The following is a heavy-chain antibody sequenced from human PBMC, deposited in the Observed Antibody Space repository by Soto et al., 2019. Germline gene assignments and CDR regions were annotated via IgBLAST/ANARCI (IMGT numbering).Heavy chain of an antibody. CDR3: ARTFESATLYSPDY. D-gene: IGHD5-18*01. CDR2: MNPNSGNT. V-gene: IGHV1-8*01. CDR1: GYTFTSYD. J-gene: IGHJ4*02. Sequence: ASVKVSCKASGYTFTSYDINWVRQATGQGLEWMGWMNPNSGNTDYAQKFQGRVTMTRDTSISTAYMELSSLRSEDTAVYYCARTFESATLYSPDYWGQGTLVTV.